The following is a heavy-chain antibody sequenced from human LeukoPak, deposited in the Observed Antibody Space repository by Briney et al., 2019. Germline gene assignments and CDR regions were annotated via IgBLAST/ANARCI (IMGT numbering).Heavy chain of an antibody. V-gene: IGHV4-59*12. J-gene: IGHJ4*02. CDR1: GGSISSYY. Sequence: SETLSLTCTVSGGSISSYYWSWIRQPPGKGLEWIGYIYYSGSTNYNPSLKSRVTMSVDTSKNQFSLKLSSVTAADTAVYYCARDRSRAAGIFDYWGQGTLVTVSS. D-gene: IGHD6-6*01. CDR3: ARDRSRAAGIFDY. CDR2: IYYSGST.